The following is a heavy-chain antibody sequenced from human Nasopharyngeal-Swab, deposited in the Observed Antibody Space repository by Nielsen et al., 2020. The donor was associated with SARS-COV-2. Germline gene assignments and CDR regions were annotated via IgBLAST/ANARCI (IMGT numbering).Heavy chain of an antibody. CDR2: IYYSGST. CDR3: ARCTTALEPRDV. J-gene: IGHJ6*04. V-gene: IGHV4-39*01. Sequence: SETLSLTCTVSGGSISSSSYYWGWIRQPPGKGLEWIGSIYYSGSTYYNPSLKSRVTISVDTSKNQFSLKLSSVTAADTAVYYCARCTTALEPRDVWGKGTTVTVSS. CDR1: GGSISSSSYY. D-gene: IGHD1-1*01.